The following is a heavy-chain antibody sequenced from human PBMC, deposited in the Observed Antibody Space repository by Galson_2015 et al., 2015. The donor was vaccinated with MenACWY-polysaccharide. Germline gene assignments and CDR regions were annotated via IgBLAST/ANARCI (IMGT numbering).Heavy chain of an antibody. J-gene: IGHJ5*01. V-gene: IGHV1-2*02. CDR2: INPNSGDT. D-gene: IGHD2-15*01. CDR1: GHTFIDYY. Sequence: SVKVSCKAFGHTFIDYYIHWVRQAPGQGLEWMGWINPNSGDTSFAQQFQGRVTMTKDTSISTAYMELSSLRSDDTAVYYCAKVGGGGCCWFDPWVQGTLVTVSS. CDR3: AKVGGGGCCWFDP.